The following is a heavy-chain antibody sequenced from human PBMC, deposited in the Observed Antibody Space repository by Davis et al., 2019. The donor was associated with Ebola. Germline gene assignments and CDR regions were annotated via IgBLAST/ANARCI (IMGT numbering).Heavy chain of an antibody. CDR3: ARGSTVTTDY. CDR2: IYYSGST. J-gene: IGHJ4*02. CDR1: GGSISSYY. V-gene: IGHV4-39*07. Sequence: SETLSLTCTVSGGSISSYYWGWIRQPPGKGLEWIGSIYYSGSTYYNPSLKSRVTISVDKSKNQFSLKLSSVTAADTAVYYCARGSTVTTDYWGQGTLVTVSS. D-gene: IGHD4-17*01.